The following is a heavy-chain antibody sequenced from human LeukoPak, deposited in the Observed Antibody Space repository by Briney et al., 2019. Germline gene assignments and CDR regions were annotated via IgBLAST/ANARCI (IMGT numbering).Heavy chain of an antibody. Sequence: SETLSLTCAVYGGSFSGYYWSWIRQPPGKGLEWIGEINHSGSTNYNPSLKSRVTISVDTSKHQFSLKLSSVTAADTAVYYCARHGGIAARPLDYWGQGTLVTVSS. V-gene: IGHV4-34*01. CDR1: GGSFSGYY. CDR2: INHSGST. CDR3: ARHGGIAARPLDY. D-gene: IGHD6-6*01. J-gene: IGHJ4*02.